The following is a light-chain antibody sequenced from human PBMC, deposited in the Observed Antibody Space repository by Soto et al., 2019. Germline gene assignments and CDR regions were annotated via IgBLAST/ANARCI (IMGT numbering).Light chain of an antibody. CDR2: GAS. CDR3: QQYVSSPFT. V-gene: IGKV3-20*01. Sequence: EIVLTQSPGTLSLSPGERATLSCRASQSVYSNYLAWHQQKPGQAPRLLIYGASSRATGIPDRFSGSGSGTDFTLTISRLEPEDFAVYYCQQYVSSPFTFGGGTKVEIK. CDR1: QSVYSNY. J-gene: IGKJ4*01.